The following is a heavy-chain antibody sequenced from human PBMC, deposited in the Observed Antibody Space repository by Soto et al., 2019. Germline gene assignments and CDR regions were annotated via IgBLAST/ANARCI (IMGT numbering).Heavy chain of an antibody. CDR3: ARRRRYYDSSEGMDV. V-gene: IGHV1-69*06. J-gene: IGHJ6*02. D-gene: IGHD3-22*01. Sequence: RASVKVSCKASGGTFSSYAISWVRQAPGQGLEWMGGIIPIFGTANYAQKFQGRVTITADKSTSTAYMELSSPRSEDTAVYYCARRRRYYDSSEGMDVWGQGTTVTVSS. CDR1: GGTFSSYA. CDR2: IIPIFGTA.